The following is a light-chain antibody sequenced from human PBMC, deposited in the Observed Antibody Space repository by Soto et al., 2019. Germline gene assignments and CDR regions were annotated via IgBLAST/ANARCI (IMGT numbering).Light chain of an antibody. CDR2: DVS. J-gene: IGLJ2*01. CDR3: SSYTSSSLVV. Sequence: QSALTQAASVSGSPGQSITISCTGTSSDVGGYNYVSWYQEHPGKAPKLMIYDVSNRPSGVSNRFSGSKSGNTASLTISGLQAEDEADYYCSSYTSSSLVVFGGGTKHTVL. CDR1: SSDVGGYNY. V-gene: IGLV2-14*01.